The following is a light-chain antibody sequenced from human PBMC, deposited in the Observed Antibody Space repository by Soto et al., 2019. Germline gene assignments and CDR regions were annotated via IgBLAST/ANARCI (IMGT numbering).Light chain of an antibody. J-gene: IGKJ5*01. CDR1: QSVSSSY. V-gene: IGKV3D-20*02. Sequence: EIVLTQSPGGQSLSRGERATLCFRSGQSVSSSYLAWYQQKPGQAPRLLIYGASSRATGIPDRFSGSGSGTDFTLTISSLEPEDSAIYYCQQRNIWPPVTFGQGTRLEIK. CDR2: GAS. CDR3: QQRNIWPPVT.